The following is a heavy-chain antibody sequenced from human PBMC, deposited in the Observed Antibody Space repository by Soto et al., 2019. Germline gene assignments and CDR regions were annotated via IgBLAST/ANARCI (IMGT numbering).Heavy chain of an antibody. CDR3: ARDVADYDILTGYYQFDY. CDR1: GFTFSSYA. V-gene: IGHV3-30-3*01. CDR2: ISYDGSNK. J-gene: IGHJ4*02. D-gene: IGHD3-9*01. Sequence: GGSLRLSCAASGFTFSSYAMHWVRQAPGKGLGWVAVISYDGSNKYYADSVKGRFTISRDNSKNTLYLQMNSLRAEDTAVYYCARDVADYDILTGYYQFDYWGQGALVTVSS.